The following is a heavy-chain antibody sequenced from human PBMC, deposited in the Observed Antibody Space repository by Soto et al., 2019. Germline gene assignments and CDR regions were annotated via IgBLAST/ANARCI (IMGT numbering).Heavy chain of an antibody. J-gene: IGHJ4*02. CDR2: IYHNGRT. Sequence: ETLSPTCRVSGYSIRTGCYWCWIRQPPGKRLEWIASIYHNGRTYYNPSLKSRVIISVDTSKNQFSLNLSSVTASDTAVHYCARVEGASAGAGVVAYWGQGTLVTVSS. CDR1: GYSIRTGCY. D-gene: IGHD1-26*01. CDR3: ARVEGASAGAGVVAY. V-gene: IGHV4-38-2*01.